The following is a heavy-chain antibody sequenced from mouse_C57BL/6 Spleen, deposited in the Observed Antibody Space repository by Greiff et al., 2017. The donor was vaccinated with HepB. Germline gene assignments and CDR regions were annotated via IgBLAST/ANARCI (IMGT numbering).Heavy chain of an antibody. V-gene: IGHV10-1*01. J-gene: IGHJ1*03. CDR3: VRHDYSNYVWYFDV. D-gene: IGHD2-5*01. CDR1: GFSFNTYA. CDR2: IRSKSNNYAT. Sequence: DVKLVESGGGLVQPKGSLKLSCAASGFSFNTYAMNWVRQAPGKGLEWVARIRSKSNNYATYYADSVKDRFTISRDDSESMLYLQMNNLKTEDTAMFYCVRHDYSNYVWYFDVWGTGTTVTVSS.